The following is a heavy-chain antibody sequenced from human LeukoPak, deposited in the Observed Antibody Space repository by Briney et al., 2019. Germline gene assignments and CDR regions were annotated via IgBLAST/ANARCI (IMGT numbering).Heavy chain of an antibody. CDR3: ARVGDGYNYVDY. D-gene: IGHD5-24*01. Sequence: GASVKVSCKASGGTFSSYDNSWVRQAPGQGIEWMGGIIPILGTADYAQKFQAIVTITTNESTSTAYIELSSLKSEYTACYYCARVGDGYNYVDYWGQGTLVTVSS. J-gene: IGHJ4*02. CDR1: GGTFSSYD. V-gene: IGHV1-69*05. CDR2: IIPILGTA.